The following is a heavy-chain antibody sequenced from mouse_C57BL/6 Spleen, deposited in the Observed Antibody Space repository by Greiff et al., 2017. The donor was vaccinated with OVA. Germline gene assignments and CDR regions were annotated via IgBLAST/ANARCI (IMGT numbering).Heavy chain of an antibody. D-gene: IGHD1-1*01. CDR1: GFTFSSYA. CDR3: ARDRDYYGSSSYWYFDV. J-gene: IGHJ1*03. V-gene: IGHV5-4*01. Sequence: EVTLVESGGGLVKPGGSLKLSCAASGFTFSSYAMSWVRQTPEKRLEWVATISDGGSYTYYPDNVKGRFTISRDNAKNNLYLQMSHLKSEDTAMYYCARDRDYYGSSSYWYFDVWGTGTTVTVSS. CDR2: ISDGGSYT.